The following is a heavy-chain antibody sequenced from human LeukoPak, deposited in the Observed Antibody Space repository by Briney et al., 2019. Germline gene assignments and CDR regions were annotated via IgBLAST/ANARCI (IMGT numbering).Heavy chain of an antibody. V-gene: IGHV3-73*01. Sequence: GGSLRLSCAASGFTFSGSAMHWVRQASGKGLEWVGRIRSKANSYATAYAASVKGRFTISRDDSKNTAYLQMNSLKTEDTAVCYCTRPLAGGKDYWGQGTLVTVSS. CDR1: GFTFSGSA. CDR2: IRSKANSYAT. J-gene: IGHJ4*02. CDR3: TRPLAGGKDY. D-gene: IGHD4-23*01.